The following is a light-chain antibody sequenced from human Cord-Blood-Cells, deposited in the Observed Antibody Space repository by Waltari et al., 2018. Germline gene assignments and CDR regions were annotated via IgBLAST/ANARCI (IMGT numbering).Light chain of an antibody. CDR3: CSYAGSIWV. V-gene: IGLV2-23*01. CDR1: SSDVGSYNL. CDR2: EGS. Sequence: QSALTQPAPVSGSPGQSITISCTGTSSDVGSYNLFSWYQQHPGKAPKLMIYEGSKRPSGVSNRFSGSKSGNTASLTISGLQAEDEADYYCCSYAGSIWVFGGGTKLTVL. J-gene: IGLJ3*02.